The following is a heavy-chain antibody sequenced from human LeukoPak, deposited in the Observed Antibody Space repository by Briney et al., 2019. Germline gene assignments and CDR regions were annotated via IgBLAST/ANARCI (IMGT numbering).Heavy chain of an antibody. Sequence: GRSLRLSCAASGFTFDDYAMHWVRHAPGKGLEWVSGISWNSGSIGYADSVKGRFTISRDNAKNSLYLQMNSLRAEDTALYYCAKDGIAAAYYYYMDVWGKGPRSPSP. CDR2: ISWNSGSI. V-gene: IGHV3-9*01. D-gene: IGHD6-13*01. CDR1: GFTFDDYA. CDR3: AKDGIAAAYYYYMDV. J-gene: IGHJ6*03.